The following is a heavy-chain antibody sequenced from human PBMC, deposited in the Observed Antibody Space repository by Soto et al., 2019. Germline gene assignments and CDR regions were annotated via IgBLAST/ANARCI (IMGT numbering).Heavy chain of an antibody. CDR1: GGSISSNNYY. CDR2: IYYSGST. Sequence: SETLSLTCTVSGGSISSNNYYWGWIRQPPGKGLEWIGTIYYSGSTYYNPSLKSRVAMSVDTSKNQFSLRLSSVTAADTAVYYCARGWVVLRYRWGFGYFDYWGQGTLVTVSS. CDR3: ARGWVVLRYRWGFGYFDY. J-gene: IGHJ4*02. D-gene: IGHD3-9*01. V-gene: IGHV4-39*01.